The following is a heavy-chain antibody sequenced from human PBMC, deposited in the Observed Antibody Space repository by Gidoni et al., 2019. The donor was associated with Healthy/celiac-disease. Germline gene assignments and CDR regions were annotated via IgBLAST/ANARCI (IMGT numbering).Heavy chain of an antibody. V-gene: IGHV4-4*07. D-gene: IGHD2-15*01. CDR1: GGPIRRYY. Sequence: QVQLQESGPGLVKPSETLSLTCTVSGGPIRRYYWSWIRQPAGKGLEWIGRIYTSGSTNYNPSRKSRVTMSVDTSKNQFSLKLSSVTAADTAVYYCARAGGRYCSGGSCYSLDYWGQGTLVTVSS. CDR3: ARAGGRYCSGGSCYSLDY. CDR2: IYTSGST. J-gene: IGHJ4*02.